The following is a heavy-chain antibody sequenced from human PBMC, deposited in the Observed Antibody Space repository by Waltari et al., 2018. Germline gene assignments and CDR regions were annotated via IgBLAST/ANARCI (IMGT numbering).Heavy chain of an antibody. Sequence: QVQLVQSGAEVKKTGASVKVSCKASGYTFTSYDINWVRQATGQGLEWMGWRNPNSGNTGYAQKFQGRVTITRNTSISTAYMELSSLRSEDTAVYYCAIFRGSSWYYFDYWGQGTLVTVSS. J-gene: IGHJ4*02. CDR1: GYTFTSYD. D-gene: IGHD6-13*01. CDR2: RNPNSGNT. V-gene: IGHV1-8*03. CDR3: AIFRGSSWYYFDY.